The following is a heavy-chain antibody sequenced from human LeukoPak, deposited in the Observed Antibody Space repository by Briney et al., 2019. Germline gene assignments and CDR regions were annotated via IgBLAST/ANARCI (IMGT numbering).Heavy chain of an antibody. CDR3: AKDLGDDCYPYCYGMDV. Sequence: PGGSLRLSCAASGFTFSSYAMSWVRQAPGKGLEWVSAISGSGGSTYYADSVKGRFTISRDNSKNTLYLQMNSLRAEDTAVYYCAKDLGDDCYPYCYGMDVRGQGTTVTVSS. J-gene: IGHJ6*02. V-gene: IGHV3-23*01. D-gene: IGHD2-21*02. CDR2: ISGSGGST. CDR1: GFTFSSYA.